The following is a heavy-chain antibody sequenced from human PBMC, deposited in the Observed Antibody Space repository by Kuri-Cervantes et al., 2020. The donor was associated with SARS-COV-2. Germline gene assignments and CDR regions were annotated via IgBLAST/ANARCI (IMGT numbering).Heavy chain of an antibody. CDR2: ISSNGGGT. J-gene: IGHJ4*02. Sequence: ETLSLTCAVSGFPFGSYAISWVRQAPGGGLEYVSAISSNGGGTYYADSVKGRFTISRDNSKNTLFLQMSSLRAEDTSIYYCVKVSRGSPEYYWGQGILVTVSS. D-gene: IGHD1-26*01. CDR1: GFPFGSYA. V-gene: IGHV3-64D*08. CDR3: VKVSRGSPEYY.